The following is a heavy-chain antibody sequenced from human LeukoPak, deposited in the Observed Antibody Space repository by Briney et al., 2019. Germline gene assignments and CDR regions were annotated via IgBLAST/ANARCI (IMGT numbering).Heavy chain of an antibody. D-gene: IGHD3-22*01. CDR1: GFTFSGYY. CDR2: IYHCGST. V-gene: IGHV4-38-2*01. J-gene: IGHJ4*02. Sequence: GSLRLSCAASGFTFSGYYMSWIRQPQGQGQEWMGSIYHCGSTYYNSSLKSRVTISVDTSKNEFSLKLSSVTAADTAVYYCARLYYYDSSGYYYAFFDYWGQGTLVTVSS. CDR3: ARLYYYDSSGYYYAFFDY.